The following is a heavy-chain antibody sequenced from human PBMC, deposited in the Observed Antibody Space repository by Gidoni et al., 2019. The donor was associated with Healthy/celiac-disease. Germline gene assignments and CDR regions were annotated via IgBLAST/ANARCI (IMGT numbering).Heavy chain of an antibody. V-gene: IGHV3-30-3*01. Sequence: QVQLVESGGGVVQPGMSMRLSCAASGFPFRSSAMHWVRQAPGKGLEWVAVIAYDGSNKYYADAVKGRFTISRDNSKNTLYLQMNSLRAEDTAVYYCARDRAADDYYYYYYMDVWGKGTTVTVSS. J-gene: IGHJ6*03. CDR2: IAYDGSNK. CDR1: GFPFRSSA. D-gene: IGHD6-13*01. CDR3: ARDRAADDYYYYYYMDV.